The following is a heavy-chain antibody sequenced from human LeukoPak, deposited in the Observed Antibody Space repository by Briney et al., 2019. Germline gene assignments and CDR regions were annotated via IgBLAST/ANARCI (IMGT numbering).Heavy chain of an antibody. Sequence: SETLSLTCTVSGGSISSYYWSWIRQPPGKGLEWIGYIYYSGSTNYNPSLKSRVTISVDTSKNQFSLKLSSVTAADTAVYYCARDRSSGWFDYWGQGTLVTVSS. CDR2: IYYSGST. CDR3: ARDRSSGWFDY. J-gene: IGHJ4*02. CDR1: GGSISSYY. D-gene: IGHD6-19*01. V-gene: IGHV4-59*01.